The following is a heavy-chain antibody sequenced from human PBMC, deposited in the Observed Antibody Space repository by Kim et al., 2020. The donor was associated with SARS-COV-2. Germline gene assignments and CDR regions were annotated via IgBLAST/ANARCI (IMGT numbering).Heavy chain of an antibody. CDR1: GGSISSSSYY. CDR2: IYYSGST. D-gene: IGHD7-27*01. J-gene: IGHJ6*02. Sequence: SETLSLTCTVSGGSISSSSYYWGWIRQPPGKGLEWIGSIYYSGSTYYNPSLKSRVTISVDTSKNQFSLKLSSVTAADTAVYYCARTLLPNWGLDPYYYYGMDVWGQGTTVTVSS. CDR3: ARTLLPNWGLDPYYYYGMDV. V-gene: IGHV4-39*01.